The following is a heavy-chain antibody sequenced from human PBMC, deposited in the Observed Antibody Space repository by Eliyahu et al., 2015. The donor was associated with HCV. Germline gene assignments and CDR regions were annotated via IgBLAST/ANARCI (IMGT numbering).Heavy chain of an antibody. Sequence: QVQLQESGPGLVKPSETLSLTCTVXGGSITPXYWGWIRQPPGKGLEWIGYIHYSGSTNYNPPLKSRVTISIDTSKNQFSLNLTSVTAADTAVYYCASGGGGIAVAGTGGWFDPWGQGTLVTVSS. CDR1: GGSITPXY. D-gene: IGHD6-19*01. CDR2: IHYSGST. V-gene: IGHV4-59*01. CDR3: ASGGGGIAVAGTGGWFDP. J-gene: IGHJ5*02.